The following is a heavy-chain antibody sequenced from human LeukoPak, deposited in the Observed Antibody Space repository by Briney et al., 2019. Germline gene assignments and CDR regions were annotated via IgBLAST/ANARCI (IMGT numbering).Heavy chain of an antibody. CDR3: ARGPYGDPTHYFDY. V-gene: IGHV3-64*01. CDR2: ISGNGGST. Sequence: GGSLRLSCAASGFTFSSYAMHWVRQAPGKGLEYVSAISGNGGSTYYANSVKGRFTISRDYSENTLYLQMGSLRTEDMAVYYCARGPYGDPTHYFDYWGQGTLVTVSS. J-gene: IGHJ4*02. D-gene: IGHD4-17*01. CDR1: GFTFSSYA.